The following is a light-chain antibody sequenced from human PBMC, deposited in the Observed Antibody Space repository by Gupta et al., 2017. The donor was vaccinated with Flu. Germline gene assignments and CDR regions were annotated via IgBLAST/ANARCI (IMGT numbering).Light chain of an antibody. Sequence: DIQMTQSPSSLSAFVGDRVTITCRASQSISNYLNWYQQKPGKAPKLLICAASSLQSGVPSRFSGSGSGTDFTLTIYNLQPEDFATYYCEQTYTNPPLSFGGGTEVETK. CDR1: QSISNY. CDR2: AAS. CDR3: EQTYTNPPLS. V-gene: IGKV1-39*01. J-gene: IGKJ4*01.